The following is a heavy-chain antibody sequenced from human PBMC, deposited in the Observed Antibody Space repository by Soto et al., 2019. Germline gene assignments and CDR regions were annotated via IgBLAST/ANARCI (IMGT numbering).Heavy chain of an antibody. J-gene: IGHJ4*02. V-gene: IGHV3-23*01. Sequence: EVQLLESGGGLVQPGGSLRLSCAASGFTFSSYAMSWVRQAPGKGLEWVSAISGSGGSTYYADSVKGRFTISRDNSKNTLYLQMNSLRAEDTAVYYCAKDFDYPYYYDSSGYYSHFDYWGQGTLVTVSS. D-gene: IGHD3-22*01. CDR3: AKDFDYPYYYDSSGYYSHFDY. CDR1: GFTFSSYA. CDR2: ISGSGGST.